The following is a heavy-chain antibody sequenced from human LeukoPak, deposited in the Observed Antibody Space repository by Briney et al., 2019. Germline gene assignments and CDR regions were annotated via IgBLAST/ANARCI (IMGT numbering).Heavy chain of an antibody. V-gene: IGHV1-2*02. J-gene: IGHJ3*02. Sequence: ASVKVSCKASGYTFTVYYIHWVRQAPGQGLEWMGWINPNSGGTNYAQNFQGRVTMTRDTSISTAYMELRRLKSDDTAVYYCARDRAVAGTTVDAFDIWGQETMVTVSS. CDR3: ARDRAVAGTTVDAFDI. CDR1: GYTFTVYY. D-gene: IGHD6-19*01. CDR2: INPNSGGT.